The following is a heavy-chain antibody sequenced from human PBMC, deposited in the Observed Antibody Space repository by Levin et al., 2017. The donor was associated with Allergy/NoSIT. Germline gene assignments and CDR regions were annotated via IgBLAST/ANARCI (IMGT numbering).Heavy chain of an antibody. CDR3: AITYYDILTGKRPTEDAFDI. D-gene: IGHD3-9*01. Sequence: VASVKVSCKGSGYSFTSYWIGWVRQMPGKGLEWMGIIYPGDSDTRYSPSFQGQVTISADKSISTAYLQWSSLKASDTAMYYCAITYYDILTGKRPTEDAFDIWGQGTMVTVSS. V-gene: IGHV5-51*01. CDR2: IYPGDSDT. CDR1: GYSFTSYW. J-gene: IGHJ3*02.